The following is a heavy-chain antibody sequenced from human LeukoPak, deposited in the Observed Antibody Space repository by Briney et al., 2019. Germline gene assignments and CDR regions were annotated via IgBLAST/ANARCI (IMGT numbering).Heavy chain of an antibody. V-gene: IGHV1-69*05. CDR2: IIPIFGTA. Sequence: GASVKVSCKASGGTFSSYAISWVRQAPGQGLEWMGGIIPIFGTANYAQKFQGRVTITTDESTSTAYMELSSLRSEDTAVYYCARGRIAARPSQFYYYYYMDVWGKGTTVTVSS. D-gene: IGHD6-6*01. J-gene: IGHJ6*03. CDR1: GGTFSSYA. CDR3: ARGRIAARPSQFYYYYYMDV.